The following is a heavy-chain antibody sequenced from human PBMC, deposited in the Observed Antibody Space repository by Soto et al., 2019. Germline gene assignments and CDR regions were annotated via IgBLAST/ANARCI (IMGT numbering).Heavy chain of an antibody. CDR3: ARAMIGSNYYYYYGMDV. CDR2: IIPIFGTA. D-gene: IGHD3-22*01. J-gene: IGHJ6*02. V-gene: IGHV1-69*13. CDR1: GGTFSSYA. Sequence: ASVKVSCKASGGTFSSYAISWLRQAPGQGLEWMGGIIPIFGTANYAQKFQGRVTITADESTSTAYMELSSLRSEDTAVYYCARAMIGSNYYYYYGMDVWGQGTTVTVSS.